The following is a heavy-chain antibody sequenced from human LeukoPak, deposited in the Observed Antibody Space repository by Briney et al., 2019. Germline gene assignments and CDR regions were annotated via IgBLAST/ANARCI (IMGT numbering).Heavy chain of an antibody. CDR3: ARTRVGMGSPYYFDY. CDR2: IYSGGIT. D-gene: IGHD1-26*01. V-gene: IGHV3-53*01. CDR1: GFTVSSNY. Sequence: GGSLRLSCAASGFTVSSNYMSWVRQAPGKGPEWVSLIYSGGITYYADSVKGRFTISRDNSKNTLYLQMNSLRAEDTAVYYCARTRVGMGSPYYFDYWGQGTLVTVSS. J-gene: IGHJ4*02.